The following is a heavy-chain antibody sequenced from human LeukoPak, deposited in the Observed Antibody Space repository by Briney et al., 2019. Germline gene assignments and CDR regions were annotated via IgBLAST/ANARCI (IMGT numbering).Heavy chain of an antibody. Sequence: ASVKVSCKASGYIFTDYYIHWVRQAPVQGLEWVGRVNSKSGETNYAQKFQGSVTRTSDTSISTIYMDLSGLTSDDTAVYYCARAHRFYDSSGYYSYYFDYWGQGALVTVSS. D-gene: IGHD3-22*01. CDR2: VNSKSGET. J-gene: IGHJ4*02. CDR3: ARAHRFYDSSGYYSYYFDY. CDR1: GYIFTDYY. V-gene: IGHV1-2*06.